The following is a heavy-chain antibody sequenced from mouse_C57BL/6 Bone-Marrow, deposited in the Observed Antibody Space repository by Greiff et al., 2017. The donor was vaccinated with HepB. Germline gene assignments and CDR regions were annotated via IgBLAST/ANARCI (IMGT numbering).Heavy chain of an antibody. J-gene: IGHJ2*01. Sequence: VQLKESGAELVRPGASVKLSCTASGFNIKDDYMHWVKQRPEQGLEWIGWIDPENGDTEYASKFQGKATITADTSSNTAYLQLSSLTSEDTAVYYCTTDDYDFDYWGQGTTLTVSS. V-gene: IGHV14-4*01. CDR2: IDPENGDT. CDR1: GFNIKDDY. CDR3: TTDDYDFDY. D-gene: IGHD2-4*01.